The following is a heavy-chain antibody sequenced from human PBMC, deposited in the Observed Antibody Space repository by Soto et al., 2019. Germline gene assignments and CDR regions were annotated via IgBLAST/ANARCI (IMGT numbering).Heavy chain of an antibody. CDR1: GFTFSSYG. Sequence: GGSLRLSCAASGFTFSSYGMHWVRQAPGKGLEWVAVIWYDGSNKYYADSVKGRFTISRDNSKNTLYLQMNSLRAEDTAVYYCAREGPIVVVRADYGMDVWGQGTTVTVSS. J-gene: IGHJ6*02. D-gene: IGHD3-22*01. CDR2: IWYDGSNK. CDR3: AREGPIVVVRADYGMDV. V-gene: IGHV3-33*01.